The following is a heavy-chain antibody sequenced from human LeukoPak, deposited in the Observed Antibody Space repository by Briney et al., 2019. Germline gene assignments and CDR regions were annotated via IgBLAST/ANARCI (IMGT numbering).Heavy chain of an antibody. D-gene: IGHD4-11*01. Sequence: SETLSLTCTVSGGSISSSTYYWGWLRQPPGKGLEWIGSIYYSGSTYYNPPLKIRVTISVDTSNNQFSLTLSSVTAADTAVYYCARESYGNFEDYWGQGTLVTVSS. CDR1: GGSISSSTYY. V-gene: IGHV4-39*07. CDR3: ARESYGNFEDY. J-gene: IGHJ4*02. CDR2: IYYSGST.